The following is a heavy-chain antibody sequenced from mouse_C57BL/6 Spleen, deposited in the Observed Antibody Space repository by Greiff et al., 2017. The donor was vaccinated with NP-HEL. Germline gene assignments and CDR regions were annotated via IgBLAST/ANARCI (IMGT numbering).Heavy chain of an antibody. CDR3: TTQLRNFDV. J-gene: IGHJ1*03. D-gene: IGHD1-1*01. CDR1: GYTFTDYE. V-gene: IGHV1-15*01. CDR2: IDPETGGT. Sequence: QVQLKESGAELVRPGASVTLSCKASGYTFTDYEMHWVKQTPVHGLEWIGAIDPETGGTAYNQKFKGKAILTADKSSSTAYMELRSLTSEDSAVYYCTTQLRNFDVWGTGTTVTVSS.